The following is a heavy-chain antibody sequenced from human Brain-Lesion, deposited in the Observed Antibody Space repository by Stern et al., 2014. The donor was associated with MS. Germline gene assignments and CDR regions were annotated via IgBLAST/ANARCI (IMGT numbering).Heavy chain of an antibody. D-gene: IGHD2-15*01. CDR1: GGSVSSTSYA. Sequence: QVQLVESGPGLVKPSETLSLTCTVAGGSVSSTSYAWAWIRQPPGKGLEWIGTLYYSGNTYYRPSLKSRPTISLDTPKNQFSLRLRSVTAADTAVYYCAGEEDIRYCSGGSCTGNWFDPWGQGTLVTVSS. CDR2: LYYSGNT. V-gene: IGHV4-39*01. J-gene: IGHJ5*02. CDR3: AGEEDIRYCSGGSCTGNWFDP.